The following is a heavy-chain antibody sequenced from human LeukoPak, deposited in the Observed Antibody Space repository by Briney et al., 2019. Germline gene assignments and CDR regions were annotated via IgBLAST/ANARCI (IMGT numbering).Heavy chain of an antibody. CDR2: LTSEGGST. CDR3: VKDLRRIQFPLKYYFDS. CDR1: GFTFSSYA. Sequence: PGGSLRLSCAASGFTFSSYAMYWVRQAPGKGLKHVSALTSEGGSTYYAESVKGRFTISRDNSKNTLYLQMSGLRTEETALYYCVKDLRRIQFPLKYYFDSWGQGTLVTVSS. D-gene: IGHD4-11*01. V-gene: IGHV3-64D*09. J-gene: IGHJ4*02.